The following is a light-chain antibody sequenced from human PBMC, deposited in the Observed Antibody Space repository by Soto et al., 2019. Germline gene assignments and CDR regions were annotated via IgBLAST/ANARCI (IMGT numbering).Light chain of an antibody. Sequence: QSALTQPASVSGSPGQSITISCTGTSTDIGGYDRVSWYQQHPGQAPKLMIYGVTNRPSGVSNRFSGSKSGNTASLTISGLQTEDETDYYCNSYSTTNGYVLGTATKVTV. CDR3: NSYSTTNGYV. CDR2: GVT. V-gene: IGLV2-14*01. J-gene: IGLJ1*01. CDR1: STDIGGYDR.